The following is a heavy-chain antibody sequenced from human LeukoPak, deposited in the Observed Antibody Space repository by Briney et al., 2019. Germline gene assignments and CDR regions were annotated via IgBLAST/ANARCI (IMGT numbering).Heavy chain of an antibody. CDR3: ARVSTMVRGVISYYYYGMDV. V-gene: IGHV4-34*01. Sequence: KTSETLALTCAVSGGSFSGYYWSWIRQPPGKGLEWIGEINHSGSTNYNPSLKSRVTISVDTSKNQFSLKLSSVTAADTAVYYCARVSTMVRGVISYYYYGMDVWGKGTTVTVSS. J-gene: IGHJ6*04. CDR2: INHSGST. D-gene: IGHD3-10*01. CDR1: GGSFSGYY.